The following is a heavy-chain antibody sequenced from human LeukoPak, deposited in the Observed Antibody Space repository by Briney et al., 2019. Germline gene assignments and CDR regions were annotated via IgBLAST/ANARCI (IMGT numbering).Heavy chain of an antibody. CDR1: GASITNSLYY. Sequence: SETLSLTCTVSGASITNSLYYWGWIRQPPGKGLEWIATVYCTGSTYYNPSLKSRVTISIDTSKSHFSLKLSSVTAADMAVYYCARQDFGSGILPGYWGQGTLVTVSS. CDR3: ARQDFGSGILPGY. V-gene: IGHV4-39*01. J-gene: IGHJ4*02. D-gene: IGHD3-10*01. CDR2: VYCTGST.